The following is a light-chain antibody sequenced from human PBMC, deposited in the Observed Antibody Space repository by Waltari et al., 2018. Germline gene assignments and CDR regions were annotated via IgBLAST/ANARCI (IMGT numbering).Light chain of an antibody. CDR3: QQYYSTPNT. Sequence: DIVMTQSPDSLVLSLGEGATINRKSRQIVLHTNKKDYLAWYQQKPGQPPKLLIYWASTREFGVPDRFSGSGSGTSFTLTISSLQAEDVAVYYCQQYYSTPNTFGQGTKLEIK. CDR2: WAS. CDR1: QIVLHTNKKDY. V-gene: IGKV4-1*01. J-gene: IGKJ2*01.